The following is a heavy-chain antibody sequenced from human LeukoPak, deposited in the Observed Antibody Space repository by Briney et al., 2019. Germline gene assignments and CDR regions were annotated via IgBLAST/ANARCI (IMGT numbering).Heavy chain of an antibody. CDR3: ARDGGGQQLVQNYYYYYGMDV. V-gene: IGHV4-34*01. Sequence: ASETLSLTCAVYGGSFSGYYWSWIRQPPGKGLEWIGEINHSGSTNYDPSLKSRVTISVDTSKNQFSLKLSSVTAADTAVYYCARDGGGQQLVQNYYYYYGMDVWGQGTTVTVSS. CDR2: INHSGST. J-gene: IGHJ6*02. CDR1: GGSFSGYY. D-gene: IGHD6-13*01.